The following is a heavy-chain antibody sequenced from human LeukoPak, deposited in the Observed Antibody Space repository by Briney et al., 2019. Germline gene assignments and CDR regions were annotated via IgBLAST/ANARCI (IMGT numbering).Heavy chain of an antibody. CDR2: MNSDGSTT. V-gene: IGHV3-74*01. CDR1: GLTFSTTW. J-gene: IGHJ4*02. Sequence: PGGSLRLSCAASGLTFSTTWLHWVRQTPGEGLVWVSRMNSDGSTTNYAHSVKGRFTISRDNAKSTLYLQMNNLRVEDTAVYYCATAGNYRFDNWGQGTLVTVSP. CDR3: ATAGNYRFDN. D-gene: IGHD1-7*01.